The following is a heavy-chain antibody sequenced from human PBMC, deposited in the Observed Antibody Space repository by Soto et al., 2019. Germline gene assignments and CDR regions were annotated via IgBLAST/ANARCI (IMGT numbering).Heavy chain of an antibody. J-gene: IGHJ5*02. CDR3: ARDFFDSSDYTTNWFDP. CDR2: IYHTGNA. CDR1: GDSISNSRFY. Sequence: SETLSLTCSVSGDSISNSRFYWAWIRQPPGKGLEWIGSIYHTGNAYYNPSLKSRVTISVDTSKNQFSLKLTSVTAADAALYYCARDFFDSSDYTTNWFDPWGQGTLVTVS. D-gene: IGHD3-22*01. V-gene: IGHV4-39*01.